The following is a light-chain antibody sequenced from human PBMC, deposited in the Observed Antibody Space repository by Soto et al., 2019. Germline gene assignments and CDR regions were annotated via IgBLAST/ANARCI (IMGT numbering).Light chain of an antibody. J-gene: IGKJ1*01. CDR2: VAS. V-gene: IGKV1-39*01. Sequence: DIQMTQSPSSLSASVGDRVTITCQASQDISSYLNWYQQKPGKAPKFLIYVASSLQSGVPSRFSGSGSGTDFTLTISSLQPEDFATYYCQQSYSAPWTFGQGTKVDIK. CDR1: QDISSY. CDR3: QQSYSAPWT.